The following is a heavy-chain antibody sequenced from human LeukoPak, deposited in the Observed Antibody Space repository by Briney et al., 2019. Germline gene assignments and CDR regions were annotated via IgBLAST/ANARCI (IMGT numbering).Heavy chain of an antibody. CDR2: ISWNSGSI. CDR3: ARDEEEDTAMVSDY. D-gene: IGHD5-18*01. CDR1: GFTFDDYA. Sequence: GGSLRLSCAASGFTFDDYAMHWVRQAPRKGLEWVSGISWNSGSIGYADSVKGRITISRDNAKNSLYLQMNSLRAEDTAVYYCARDEEEDTAMVSDYWGQGTLVTVSS. J-gene: IGHJ4*02. V-gene: IGHV3-9*01.